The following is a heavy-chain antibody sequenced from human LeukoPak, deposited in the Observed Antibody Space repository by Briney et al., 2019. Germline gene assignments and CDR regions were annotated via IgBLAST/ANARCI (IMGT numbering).Heavy chain of an antibody. CDR3: ARGEDAFDI. J-gene: IGHJ3*02. V-gene: IGHV3-23*01. Sequence: GGSLRLSCAASGFTFSNYAMSWVRPAPGEGLEWVSAISGRGRSTYYADSVKGRFTISRDNSKNTLYLQMNSLRAEDTAVYYCARGEDAFDIWGQGTMVTVSS. CDR2: ISGRGRST. CDR1: GFTFSNYA.